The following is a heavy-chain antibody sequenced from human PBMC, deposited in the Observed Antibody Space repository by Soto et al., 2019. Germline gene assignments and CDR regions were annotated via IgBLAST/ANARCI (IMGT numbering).Heavy chain of an antibody. Sequence: SVKVSCKASGGTLSSYTISWVRQAPGQGLEWMGRIIPILGIANYAQKFQGRVTITADKSTSTAYLELSSLRFEDTAVYYCARVIGGSSRNYYYYGMDVWGQ. CDR3: ARVIGGSSRNYYYYGMDV. D-gene: IGHD6-13*01. V-gene: IGHV1-69*02. CDR1: GGTLSSYT. J-gene: IGHJ6*02. CDR2: IIPILGIA.